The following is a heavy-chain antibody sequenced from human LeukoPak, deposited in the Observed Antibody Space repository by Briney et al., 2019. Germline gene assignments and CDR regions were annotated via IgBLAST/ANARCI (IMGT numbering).Heavy chain of an antibody. Sequence: GGSLRLSCAASGFTFSSYSMNWVRQAPGKGLEWVSSISSSSSYIYYADSVKGRFTISRDNAKNSLYLQMNSLRAEDTAVYYCARDLLMAAAGHASFDYWGQGTLVTVSS. J-gene: IGHJ4*02. CDR2: ISSSSSYI. CDR3: ARDLLMAAAGHASFDY. V-gene: IGHV3-21*01. D-gene: IGHD6-13*01. CDR1: GFTFSSYS.